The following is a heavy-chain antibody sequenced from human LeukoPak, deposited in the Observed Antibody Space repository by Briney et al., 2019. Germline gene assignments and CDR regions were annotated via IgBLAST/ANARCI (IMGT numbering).Heavy chain of an antibody. V-gene: IGHV3-23*01. CDR2: ISGSGRST. Sequence: GGSLRLSCAASGFTFSSYAMSWVRQAPGKGLEWDSAISGSGRSTFYADSVKGRFTISRDDSKSTLYLQMNSLRAEDTAVYYCVKDVGYCIGGTCYSGRNCLDPWGQGTHVTVSS. CDR3: VKDVGYCIGGTCYSGRNCLDP. D-gene: IGHD2-15*01. CDR1: GFTFSSYA. J-gene: IGHJ5*02.